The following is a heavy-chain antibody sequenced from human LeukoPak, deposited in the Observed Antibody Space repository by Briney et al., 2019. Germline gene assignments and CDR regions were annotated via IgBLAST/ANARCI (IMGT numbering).Heavy chain of an antibody. D-gene: IGHD3-9*01. CDR3: ARGPLRYPFYVRAFDI. J-gene: IGHJ3*02. CDR2: INPSAST. Sequence: SETLSLTCAVYGGSFSGYYWRWIRQAPGKGREWSGEINPSASTNYTPSLNRRLTISVDTSNTPFSLKLSSVTAADTAVYYCARGPLRYPFYVRAFDIWGQGTMVTVSS. CDR1: GGSFSGYY. V-gene: IGHV4-34*01.